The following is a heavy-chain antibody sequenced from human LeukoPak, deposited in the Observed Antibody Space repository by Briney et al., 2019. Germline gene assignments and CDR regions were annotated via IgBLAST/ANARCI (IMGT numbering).Heavy chain of an antibody. D-gene: IGHD6-13*01. J-gene: IGHJ4*02. Sequence: GGSLRLSCAASGFTLSSYAMHWVRQAPGKGLEWVAVISYDGSNKYYADSVKGRFTISRDNSKNTLYLQMNSLRAEDTAVYYCAREVESIAAAGTGDYWGQGTLVTVSS. CDR3: AREVESIAAAGTGDY. V-gene: IGHV3-30-3*01. CDR2: ISYDGSNK. CDR1: GFTLSSYA.